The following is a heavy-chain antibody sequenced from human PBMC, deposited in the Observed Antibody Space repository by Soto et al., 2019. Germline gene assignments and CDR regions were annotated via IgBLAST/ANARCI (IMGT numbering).Heavy chain of an antibody. Sequence: QLGGSLRLSCAASGFTVSNNYISWVRQPPGKGLEWVSLIYSGGSTYYADSVKGRFTLSRDNSKNTVYLQMNSLRAEDTAVYYCARAEWGSSYTQYYYALDVWGQGTTVTVSS. D-gene: IGHD6-13*01. V-gene: IGHV3-53*03. CDR1: GFTVSNNY. J-gene: IGHJ6*02. CDR2: IYSGGST. CDR3: ARAEWGSSYTQYYYALDV.